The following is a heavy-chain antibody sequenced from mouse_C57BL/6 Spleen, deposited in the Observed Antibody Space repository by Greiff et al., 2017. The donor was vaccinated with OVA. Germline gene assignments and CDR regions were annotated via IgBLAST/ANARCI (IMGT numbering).Heavy chain of an antibody. CDR3: ASRRWDFYDFDY. V-gene: IGHV1-80*01. CDR2: FYPGDGDT. CDR1: GYAFSSYW. Sequence: QVQLQQSGAELVKPGASVKISCKASGYAFSSYWMNWVKQRPGKGLVWIGQFYPGDGDTNYNGKFKGKATLTADKSSSTAYMQLSSLTSEDSAVYFCASRRWDFYDFDYWGQGTTLTVSS. D-gene: IGHD4-1*01. J-gene: IGHJ2*01.